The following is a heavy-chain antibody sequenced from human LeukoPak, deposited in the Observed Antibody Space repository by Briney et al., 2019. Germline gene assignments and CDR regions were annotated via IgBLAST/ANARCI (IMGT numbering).Heavy chain of an antibody. Sequence: GGSLRLSCAASGFTFDDYGMSWVRQAPGKGVEWVPGIYWDGGRTGYEGSVKGRLTISRDNAKISLYLQITSLRAEDTALYYCARHMRYYGSGAFDYWGQGTLVTVSS. V-gene: IGHV3-20*04. D-gene: IGHD3-10*01. CDR3: ARHMRYYGSGAFDY. CDR1: GFTFDDYG. CDR2: IYWDGGRT. J-gene: IGHJ4*02.